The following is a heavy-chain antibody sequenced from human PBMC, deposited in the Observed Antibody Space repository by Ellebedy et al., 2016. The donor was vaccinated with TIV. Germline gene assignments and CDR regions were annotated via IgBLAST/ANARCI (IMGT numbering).Heavy chain of an antibody. D-gene: IGHD3-16*01. J-gene: IGHJ4*02. Sequence: AASVKVSCKASGGTFSSYAISWVRQAPGQGLEWMGRIIPILGIANYAQKFQGRVTITADKSTSTAYMELSSLRSEDTAVYYCARATYDSSPYFDYWGQGTLVTVSS. CDR1: GGTFSSYA. CDR3: ARATYDSSPYFDY. V-gene: IGHV1-69*04. CDR2: IIPILGIA.